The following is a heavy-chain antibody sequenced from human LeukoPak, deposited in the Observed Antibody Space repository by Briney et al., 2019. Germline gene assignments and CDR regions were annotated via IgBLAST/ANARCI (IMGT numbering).Heavy chain of an antibody. D-gene: IGHD3-10*01. CDR2: VNTVSSYI. J-gene: IGHJ4*02. V-gene: IGHV3-21*01. CDR3: ARLRRNSDRSYFFYYYDH. Sequence: PGGCLRLSCAASGFTFSDYSLNWVSRAPGKGLEWVASVNTVSSYIYYADSMRGRFPISRDNAKNSLFLQMNSLRAEDTAVYYCARLRRNSDRSYFFYYYDHWGQGTLVTVSS. CDR1: GFTFSDYS.